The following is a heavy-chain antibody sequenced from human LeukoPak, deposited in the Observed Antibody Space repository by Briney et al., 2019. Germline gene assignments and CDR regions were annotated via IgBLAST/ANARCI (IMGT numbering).Heavy chain of an antibody. V-gene: IGHV4-59*01. CDR2: IYYSGST. CDR3: ARGSRDFDY. CDR1: GGSISSYY. Sequence: PSETLSLTCTVSGGSISSYYWSWIRQPPGKGLEWIGYIYYSGSTNYNPSLKSRVTISVDTSKDQFSLKLSSVTAADTAVYYCARGSRDFDYWGQGTLVTVS. J-gene: IGHJ4*02.